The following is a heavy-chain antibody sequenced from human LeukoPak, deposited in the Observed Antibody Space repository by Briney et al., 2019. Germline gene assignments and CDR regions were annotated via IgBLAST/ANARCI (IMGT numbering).Heavy chain of an antibody. CDR3: AKEVGDYDFWSGYPTNYYYMDV. V-gene: IGHV3-30-3*01. CDR2: ISYDGSNK. J-gene: IGHJ6*03. D-gene: IGHD3-3*01. CDR1: GFTFSSYA. Sequence: GGSLRLSCAASGFTFSSYAMHWVRQAPGKGLEWVAVISYDGSNKYYADSVKGRFTISRDNSKNTLYLQMNSLRAEDTAVYYCAKEVGDYDFWSGYPTNYYYMDVWGKGTTVTVSS.